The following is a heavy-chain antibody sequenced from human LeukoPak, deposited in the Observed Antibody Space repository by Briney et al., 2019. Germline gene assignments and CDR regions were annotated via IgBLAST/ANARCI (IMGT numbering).Heavy chain of an antibody. J-gene: IGHJ4*02. Sequence: SETLSLTCAVSGGPIIASYWSWIRQPPGKGLEWIGYTHYSGTGNYNPFLKSRVTISIDTSKNRFPLRLTSVTAADTAVYYCARVRFYDTTGYSTSYYLDYWGQGALVTVSS. D-gene: IGHD3-22*01. CDR1: GGPIIASY. CDR3: ARVRFYDTTGYSTSYYLDY. CDR2: THYSGTG. V-gene: IGHV4-59*01.